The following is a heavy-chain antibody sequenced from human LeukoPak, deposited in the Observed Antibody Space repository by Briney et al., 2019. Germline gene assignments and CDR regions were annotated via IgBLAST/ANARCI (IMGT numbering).Heavy chain of an antibody. CDR3: AKEPGIAVAGSSHFDY. CDR1: GFTFSSYA. J-gene: IGHJ4*02. D-gene: IGHD6-19*01. Sequence: GGSLRLSCAASGFTFSSYAMSWVRQAPGKGLEWVAVISYDGSNKYYADSVKGRFTISRDNSKNTLYLQMNSLRAEDTAVYYCAKEPGIAVAGSSHFDYWGQGTLVTVS. V-gene: IGHV3-30*18. CDR2: ISYDGSNK.